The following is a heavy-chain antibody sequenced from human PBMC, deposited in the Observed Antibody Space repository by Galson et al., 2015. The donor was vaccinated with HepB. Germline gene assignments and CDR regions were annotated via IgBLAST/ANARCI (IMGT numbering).Heavy chain of an antibody. D-gene: IGHD2-21*02. Sequence: SLRLSCAASGFTFSSYGMHWVRQAPGKGLEWVAVISYDGSNKYYADSVKGRFTISRDNSKNTLYLQMNSLRAEDTAVYYCAKVQTEYCGGDCYSDPFDYWGQGTLVTVSS. J-gene: IGHJ4*02. CDR1: GFTFSSYG. CDR3: AKVQTEYCGGDCYSDPFDY. CDR2: ISYDGSNK. V-gene: IGHV3-30*18.